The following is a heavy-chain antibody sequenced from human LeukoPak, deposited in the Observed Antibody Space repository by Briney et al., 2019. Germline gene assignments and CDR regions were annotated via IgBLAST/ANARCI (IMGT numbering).Heavy chain of an antibody. Sequence: PGGSLRLSCAASGFIFSSYAMTWVRQAPGKGLEWVSTISGSGGGTYYADSVKGRFTISRDNSKNTLYLQMNSLGAEDTAVYYCARAPNSSDYSAGYWYFDLWGRGTLVTVSS. CDR3: ARAPNSSDYSAGYWYFDL. J-gene: IGHJ2*01. V-gene: IGHV3-23*01. D-gene: IGHD3-22*01. CDR1: GFIFSSYA. CDR2: ISGSGGGT.